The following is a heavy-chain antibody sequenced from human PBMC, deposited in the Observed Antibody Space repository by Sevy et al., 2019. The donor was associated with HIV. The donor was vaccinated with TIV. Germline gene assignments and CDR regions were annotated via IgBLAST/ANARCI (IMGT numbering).Heavy chain of an antibody. J-gene: IGHJ3*02. CDR2: IYGSSGGT. D-gene: IGHD3-22*01. V-gene: IGHV3-23*01. Sequence: GGSLRLSRKPSGFTFISYAMSWVRQAPGKGLEWVSTIYGSSGGTYYADSVKGRFTISRDNSKNTLYLQMNSLRTEDTAVYYCAGGRYDSSGSFDAFDIWGQGTMVTVSS. CDR1: GFTFISYA. CDR3: AGGRYDSSGSFDAFDI.